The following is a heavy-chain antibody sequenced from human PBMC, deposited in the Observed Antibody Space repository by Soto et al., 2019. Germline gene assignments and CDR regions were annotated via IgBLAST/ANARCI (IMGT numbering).Heavy chain of an antibody. J-gene: IGHJ5*02. CDR3: AREQLGVHREGWGDP. Sequence: SETLSLTCTVSGGSISSGCYYWSWIRQHPGKGLEWIGYIYYSGSTYYNPSLKSRVTISVDTSKNQFSLKLSSVTAADTDVYYCAREQLGVHREGWGDPWGQGTLVTVSS. CDR2: IYYSGST. D-gene: IGHD6-6*01. CDR1: GGSISSGCYY. V-gene: IGHV4-31*03.